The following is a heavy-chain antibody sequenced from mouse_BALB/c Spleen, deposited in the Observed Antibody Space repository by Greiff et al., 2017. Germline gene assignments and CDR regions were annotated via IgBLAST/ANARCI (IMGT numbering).Heavy chain of an antibody. Sequence: QVQLQQSGAELVRPGASVTLSCKASGYTFTDYEMHWVKQTPVNGLEWIGAIDPETGGTAYNQKFKGKATLTADKSSSTAYMVRRSLTSEDSAVYYGTRPSDYYGMDYWGQGTSVTVSS. J-gene: IGHJ4*01. CDR2: IDPETGGT. V-gene: IGHV1-15*01. CDR3: TRPSDYYGMDY. CDR1: GYTFTDYE. D-gene: IGHD3-1*01.